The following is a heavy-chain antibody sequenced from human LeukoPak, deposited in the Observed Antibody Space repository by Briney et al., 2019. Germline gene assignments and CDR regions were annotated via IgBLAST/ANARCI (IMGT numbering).Heavy chain of an antibody. J-gene: IGHJ4*02. D-gene: IGHD1-1*01. Sequence: SETLSLTCAVYGGSLSGYYWSWIRQPPGKGLEWIGEINHSGSTNYNPSLKSRVTISVDTSKNQFSLKLSSVTAADRAVYYCARGTGTTPMDYWGQGTLVTVSS. CDR2: INHSGST. CDR3: ARGTGTTPMDY. V-gene: IGHV4-34*01. CDR1: GGSLSGYY.